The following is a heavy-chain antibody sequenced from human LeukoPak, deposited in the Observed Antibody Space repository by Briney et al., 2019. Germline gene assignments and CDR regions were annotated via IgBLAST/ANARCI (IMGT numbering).Heavy chain of an antibody. D-gene: IGHD2-15*01. V-gene: IGHV1-3*03. CDR2: INAGNGNT. CDR1: GYTFTSYD. CDR3: ARDAFGGYCSGGSCYSGWFDP. Sequence: GASVKVSCKASGYTFTSYDINWVRQAPGQRLEWMGWINAGNGNTKYSQEFQGRVTITRDTSASTAYMELSSLRSEDMAVYYCARDAFGGYCSGGSCYSGWFDPWGQGTLVTVSS. J-gene: IGHJ5*02.